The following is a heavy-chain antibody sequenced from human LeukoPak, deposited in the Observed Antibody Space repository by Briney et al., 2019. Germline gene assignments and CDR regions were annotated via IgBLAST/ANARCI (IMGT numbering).Heavy chain of an antibody. D-gene: IGHD1-1*01. CDR3: ARGMYALQLDRRGWFDP. CDR2: TYYRSNWYN. Sequence: SQTLSLTCAIAGDSVASNRAAWNWIRQSPSRGLEWLGRTYYRSNWYNDYAVSVKSRITITPDTSKNPYSLQLNSVTPEDTAVYYCARGMYALQLDRRGWFDPWGQGTLVTVSS. V-gene: IGHV6-1*01. CDR1: GDSVASNRAA. J-gene: IGHJ5*02.